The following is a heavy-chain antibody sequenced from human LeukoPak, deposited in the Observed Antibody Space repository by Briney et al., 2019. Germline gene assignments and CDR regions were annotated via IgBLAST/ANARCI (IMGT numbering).Heavy chain of an antibody. V-gene: IGHV4-30-2*01. CDR2: IYHSGST. J-gene: IGHJ1*01. CDR3: ARGGLRYSSSWYQVAEYFQH. D-gene: IGHD6-13*01. Sequence: SETLSLTCAVSGGSISSGGYSWSWIRQPPGKGLEWIWYIYHSGSTYYNPSLKSRVTISVDRSKNQFSLKLSSVTAADTAVYYCARGGLRYSSSWYQVAEYFQHWGQGTLVTVSS. CDR1: GGSISSGGYS.